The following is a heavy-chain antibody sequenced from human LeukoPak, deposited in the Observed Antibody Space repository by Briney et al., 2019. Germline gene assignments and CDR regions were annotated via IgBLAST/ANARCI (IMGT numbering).Heavy chain of an antibody. V-gene: IGHV3-23*01. CDR3: ARDPNWGSGY. CDR2: IGTSGGDI. Sequence: GGSLRFSCAASGFTFSNYVMIWVRQAPGKGLEWVSIIGTSGGDIHYADSVKGRFSISRDNSKNTLSLQMNSLRVDDTAVYYCARDPNWGSGYWGQGTLVTVSS. D-gene: IGHD7-27*01. J-gene: IGHJ4*02. CDR1: GFTFSNYV.